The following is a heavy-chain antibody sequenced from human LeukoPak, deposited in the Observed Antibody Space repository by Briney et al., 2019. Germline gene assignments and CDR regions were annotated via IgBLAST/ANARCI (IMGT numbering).Heavy chain of an antibody. V-gene: IGHV4-34*01. J-gene: IGHJ6*02. Sequence: SETLSLTCAVYGGSFSGYYWSWIRQPPGKGLEWIGEINHSGSTNYNPSLKSRVTISVDTSKNQFSLKLSSVAAADTAVYYCARAGLCSSTSCYAHYYYYYGMDVWGQGTTVTVSS. CDR3: ARAGLCSSTSCYAHYYYYYGMDV. CDR2: INHSGST. D-gene: IGHD2-2*01. CDR1: GGSFSGYY.